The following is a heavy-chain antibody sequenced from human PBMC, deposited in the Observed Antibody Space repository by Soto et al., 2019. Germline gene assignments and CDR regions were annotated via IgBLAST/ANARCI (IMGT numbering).Heavy chain of an antibody. D-gene: IGHD6-13*01. J-gene: IGHJ5*02. CDR1: GYTFTSYY. CDR2: INPSGGST. CDR3: AREQREQQQQLVLGRFDP. Sequence: GASVKVSCKASGYTFTSYYMHWVRQAPGQGLEWMGIINPSGGSTSYAQKFQGRVTMTRDTSTSTVYMELSSLRSEDTAVYYCAREQREQQQQLVLGRFDPWGQGTLVTVSS. V-gene: IGHV1-46*03.